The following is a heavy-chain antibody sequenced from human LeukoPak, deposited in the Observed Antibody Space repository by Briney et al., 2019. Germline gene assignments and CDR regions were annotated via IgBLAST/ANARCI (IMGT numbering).Heavy chain of an antibody. CDR3: GRVYCSTTSCYDYYDYYMDV. V-gene: IGHV3-20*04. Sequence: GGSLRLSCAASGFRFDDYGMSWVRHVPGKGLEWVAGINWDGASTGYADSVKGRFTISRGNGKNSLYLQMNSLRVEDMAVYYCGRVYCSTTSCYDYYDYYMDVCGKGTTVTVSS. D-gene: IGHD2-2*01. CDR2: INWDGAST. J-gene: IGHJ6*03. CDR1: GFRFDDYG.